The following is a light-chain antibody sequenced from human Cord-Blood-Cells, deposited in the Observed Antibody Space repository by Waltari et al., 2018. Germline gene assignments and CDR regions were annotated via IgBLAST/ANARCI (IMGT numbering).Light chain of an antibody. CDR2: AAS. V-gene: IGKV1-39*01. J-gene: IGKJ2*01. CDR1: QSISSY. Sequence: DIQMTQSPSSLSASVGDRVTITCRASQSISSYLNWYQQKPRKASKLLIYAASSLQSAITSRFSGSGSGTDFTLTISNLQPEGFATYYCQQSYSTPYTFGQGTKLEIK. CDR3: QQSYSTPYT.